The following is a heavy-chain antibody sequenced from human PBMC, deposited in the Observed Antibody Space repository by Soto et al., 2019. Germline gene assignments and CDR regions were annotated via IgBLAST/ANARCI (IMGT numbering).Heavy chain of an antibody. J-gene: IGHJ6*03. D-gene: IGHD2-2*01. CDR3: ARRPAVVVPAAKGDYYYYMDV. CDR1: GGSFSGYY. V-gene: IGHV4-34*01. CDR2: INHSGST. Sequence: PSETLSLTCAVYGGSFSGYYWSWIRQPPGKGLEWIGEINHSGSTNYNPSLKSRVTISVDTSKNHFSLKLSSVTAADTAVYYCARRPAVVVPAAKGDYYYYMDVWGKGTTVTVSS.